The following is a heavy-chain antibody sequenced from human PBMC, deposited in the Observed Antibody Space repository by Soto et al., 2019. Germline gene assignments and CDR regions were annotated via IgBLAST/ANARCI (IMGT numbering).Heavy chain of an antibody. CDR3: ARPEQWLVEGGFDY. J-gene: IGHJ4*02. CDR1: VYTFTRQG. D-gene: IGHD6-19*01. V-gene: IGHV1-18*01. CDR2: ISADNGNT. Sequence: SVKVICTDPVYTFTRQGSSWVRQAPGQGLEWMGWISADNGNTNYAQQLQGRVTMTTDTSTSTAYMELRSLRSDDTAVYFCARPEQWLVEGGFDYWGQGTLVTDSS.